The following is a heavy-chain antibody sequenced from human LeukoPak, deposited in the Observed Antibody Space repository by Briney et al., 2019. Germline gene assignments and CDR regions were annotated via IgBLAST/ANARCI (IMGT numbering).Heavy chain of an antibody. CDR1: GYTFTSYG. J-gene: IGHJ4*02. V-gene: IGHV1-18*01. Sequence: ASVKVSCKASGYTFTSYGISWVRQAPGQGLEWMGWIRAYNGNTNYAQKLQGRVTMTTDTSTCTAYMELRSLRSDDTAVYYCARGMTFGGPTKYWGQGTLVTVYS. CDR3: ARGMTFGGPTKY. CDR2: IRAYNGNT. D-gene: IGHD3-16*01.